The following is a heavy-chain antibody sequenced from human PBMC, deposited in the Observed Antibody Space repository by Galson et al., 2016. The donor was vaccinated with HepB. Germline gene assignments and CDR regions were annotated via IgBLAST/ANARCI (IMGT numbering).Heavy chain of an antibody. Sequence: SLRLSCAASGFTFSSYAMSWVRQAPGKGLEWVSVISGSGGSTYYADSVKGRFTISRDNSKNTLYLQMNSLRAEDTAVYYCAKEGVVQGVLDYWGQGTLVTVSS. CDR2: ISGSGGST. D-gene: IGHD3-10*01. CDR1: GFTFSSYA. V-gene: IGHV3-23*01. J-gene: IGHJ4*02. CDR3: AKEGVVQGVLDY.